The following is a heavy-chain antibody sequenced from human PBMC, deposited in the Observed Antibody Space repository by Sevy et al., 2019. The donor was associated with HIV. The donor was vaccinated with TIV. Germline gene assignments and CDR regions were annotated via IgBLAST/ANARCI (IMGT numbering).Heavy chain of an antibody. J-gene: IGHJ4*02. CDR3: ARGGSGGNY. CDR2: INPVDNDK. Sequence: ASVKVSCKASGYTFCDYWIYWIRQAPGQGFEWMGWINPVDNDKRCAQQFQGRVTMTTDTSINTAYMEVYRLTSDDTAVYYCARGGSGGNYWGQGTLVTVSS. CDR1: GYTFCDYW. D-gene: IGHD3-10*01. V-gene: IGHV1-2*02.